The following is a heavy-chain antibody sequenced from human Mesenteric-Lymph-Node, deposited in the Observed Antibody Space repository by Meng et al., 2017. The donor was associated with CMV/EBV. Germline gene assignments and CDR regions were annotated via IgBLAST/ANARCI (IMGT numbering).Heavy chain of an antibody. CDR3: AKGEKWELHEFFDY. D-gene: IGHD1-26*01. J-gene: IGHJ4*02. Sequence: GESLKISCAASGFTFSSYSMNWVRQAPGKGLEWVSSISSSSSYIYYADSVKGRFTISRDNAKNSLYLQMNSLRAEDTALYYCAKGEKWELHEFFDYWGQGTLVTVSS. CDR2: ISSSSSYI. V-gene: IGHV3-21*04. CDR1: GFTFSSYS.